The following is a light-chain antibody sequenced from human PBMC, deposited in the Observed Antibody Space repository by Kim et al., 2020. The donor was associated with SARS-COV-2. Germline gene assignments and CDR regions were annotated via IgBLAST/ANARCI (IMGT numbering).Light chain of an antibody. CDR3: SSYAGSDNYV. CDR1: SSDVGGYNS. CDR2: EVT. J-gene: IGLJ1*01. Sequence: QSVTISCTGTSSDVGGYNSVSWYQQHPGKAPKLMIYEVTKRPSGVPDRFSGSKSDNTASLTVSGLQAEDEADYYCSSYAGSDNYVFGTGTKVTVL. V-gene: IGLV2-8*01.